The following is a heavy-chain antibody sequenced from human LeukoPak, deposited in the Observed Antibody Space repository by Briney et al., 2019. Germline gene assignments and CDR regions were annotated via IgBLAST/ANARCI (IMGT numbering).Heavy chain of an antibody. J-gene: IGHJ3*02. CDR1: GYTFTSYG. V-gene: IGHV1-18*01. CDR2: ISAYNGNT. D-gene: IGHD3-3*01. Sequence: ASVKVSCKASGYTFTSYGISLVRQAPGQGLEWMGWISAYNGNTSYAQKLQGRVTMTTDTSTSTAYMELRSLRSDDTAVYYCARDRDFWSGYRNAFDIWGQGTMVTVSS. CDR3: ARDRDFWSGYRNAFDI.